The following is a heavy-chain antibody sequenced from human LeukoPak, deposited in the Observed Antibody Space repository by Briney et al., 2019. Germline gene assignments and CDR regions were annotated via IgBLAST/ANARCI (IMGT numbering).Heavy chain of an antibody. J-gene: IGHJ4*02. Sequence: GGSLRLSCSASGFAFSGYAMCWVRQAPEKGLEYVSAISSNGGSTYYADSVKGRFTISRDNSKNTLYLQMSSLRAEDTAVYYCVRGFTYYYGSGSYVDYWGQGTLVTVSS. V-gene: IGHV3-64D*06. CDR1: GFAFSGYA. CDR3: VRGFTYYYGSGSYVDY. D-gene: IGHD3-10*01. CDR2: ISSNGGST.